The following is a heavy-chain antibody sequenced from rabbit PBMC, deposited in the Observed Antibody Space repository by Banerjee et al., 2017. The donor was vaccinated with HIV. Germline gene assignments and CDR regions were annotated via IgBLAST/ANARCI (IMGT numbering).Heavy chain of an antibody. Sequence: QLKESGGGLVQPGGSLKLSCKASGFDFSSYYMSWVRQAPGKGLEWIGYINPVFDSTYYASWVNGRFTISSHNAQNTLYLQLNSLTAADTATYFCARDGFGTGPDYDLWGQGTLVTVS. D-gene: IGHD7-1*01. V-gene: IGHV1S7*01. CDR3: ARDGFGTGPDYDL. CDR2: INPVFDST. CDR1: GFDFSSYY. J-gene: IGHJ3*01.